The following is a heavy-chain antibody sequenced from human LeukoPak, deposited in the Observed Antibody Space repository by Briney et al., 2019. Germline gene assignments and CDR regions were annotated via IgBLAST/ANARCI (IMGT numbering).Heavy chain of an antibody. CDR1: GYTFTSYG. J-gene: IGHJ5*02. Sequence: ASVKVSCKASGYTFTSYGISWVRQAPGQGLEWMGWISAYNGNTNYAQKLQGRVTMTTDTSTSTAYMELRSLRSDDTAVYYCAREGDSGFWSGYRFNWFDPWGQGTLVTVSS. CDR2: ISAYNGNT. V-gene: IGHV1-18*01. D-gene: IGHD3-3*01. CDR3: AREGDSGFWSGYRFNWFDP.